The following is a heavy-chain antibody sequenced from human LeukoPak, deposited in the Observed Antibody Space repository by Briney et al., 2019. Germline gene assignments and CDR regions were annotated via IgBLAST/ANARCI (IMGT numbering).Heavy chain of an antibody. D-gene: IGHD3-22*01. J-gene: IGHJ3*02. V-gene: IGHV4-38-2*02. Sequence: SETLSLTCTVSGYSISSIHCWGWMRQPPGEGLEWIGNICQSGSTYYNPSLKSRVTISVDTSKNQFSLKLSSVTAADTAVYYCARVRASSGPYDALDIWGQGTMVTVSS. CDR1: GYSISSIHC. CDR2: ICQSGST. CDR3: ARVRASSGPYDALDI.